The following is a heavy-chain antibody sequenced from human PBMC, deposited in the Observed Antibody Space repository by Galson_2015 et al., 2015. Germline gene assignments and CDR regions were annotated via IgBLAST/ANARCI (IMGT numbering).Heavy chain of an antibody. V-gene: IGHV3-21*01. D-gene: IGHD6-19*01. CDR1: GFTLSSYR. J-gene: IGHJ4*02. CDR3: ARDYEDSSGWYETLTADY. Sequence: SLRLSCAASGFTLSSYRMNWVRQAPGKGLEWVSSISSSSSYIYYADSVKGRFTISRDNAKNSLYLQMNSLRAEDTAVYYCARDYEDSSGWYETLTADYWGQGTLVTVSS. CDR2: ISSSSSYI.